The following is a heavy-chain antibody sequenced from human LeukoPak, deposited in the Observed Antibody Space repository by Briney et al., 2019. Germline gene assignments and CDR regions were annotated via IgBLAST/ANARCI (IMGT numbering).Heavy chain of an antibody. CDR3: ARDLTYYYGSGSYFAFDI. Sequence: PGGSLRLSCAASGFSFSSYWMHWVRQAPGKGLVWVSRINSDGSSTSYADSVKGRFTISRDNAKNTLYLQMNSLRAEDTAVYYCARDLTYYYGSGSYFAFDIWGQGTMVTVSS. J-gene: IGHJ3*02. CDR1: GFSFSSYW. V-gene: IGHV3-74*01. CDR2: INSDGSST. D-gene: IGHD3-10*01.